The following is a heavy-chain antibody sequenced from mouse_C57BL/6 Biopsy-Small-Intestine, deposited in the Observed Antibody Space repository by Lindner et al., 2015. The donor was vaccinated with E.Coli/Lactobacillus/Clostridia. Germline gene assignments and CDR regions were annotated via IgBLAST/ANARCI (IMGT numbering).Heavy chain of an antibody. Sequence: VQLQESGAELVRPGASVTLSCKASGYTFTDYEMHWVKQTPVHGLEWIGAIDPETGGTAYNQKFKGKAILTADKSSSTAYMELRSLTSEDSAVYLCARFRNGYYPYAMDYWGQGTSVTVSS. CDR2: IDPETGGT. J-gene: IGHJ4*01. CDR1: GYTFTDYE. D-gene: IGHD2-3*01. V-gene: IGHV1-15*01. CDR3: ARFRNGYYPYAMDY.